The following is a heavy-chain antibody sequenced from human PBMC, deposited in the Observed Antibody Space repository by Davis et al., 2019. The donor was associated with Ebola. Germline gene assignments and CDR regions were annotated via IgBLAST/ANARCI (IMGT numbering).Heavy chain of an antibody. Sequence: KVSCKGSGYSFTSYWIGWVRQMPGKGLEWMGIIYPGDSDTRYSPSFQGQVTISAGNSISTAYLQWTSLKASDTAMYYCAISSVFYGPLDYWGQGTLVTVSS. D-gene: IGHD2/OR15-2a*01. V-gene: IGHV5-51*01. CDR2: IYPGDSDT. J-gene: IGHJ4*02. CDR1: GYSFTSYW. CDR3: AISSVFYGPLDY.